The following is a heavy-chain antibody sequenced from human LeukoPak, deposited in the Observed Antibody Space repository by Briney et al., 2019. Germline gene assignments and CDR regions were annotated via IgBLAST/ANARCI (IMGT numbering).Heavy chain of an antibody. D-gene: IGHD6-13*01. CDR1: GFPFSSYS. J-gene: IGHJ4*02. CDR2: VSSMSSTI. V-gene: IGHV3-48*04. CDR3: ARDLGAAGYVIGR. Sequence: GGSLRLSCAASGFPFSSYSMYWVRQAPGKGLEWVSYVSSMSSTIYYADSVKGRFTISRDNTKNSLYLQMNSLRAEDTAVYYCARDLGAAGYVIGRWGQGTLVTVSS.